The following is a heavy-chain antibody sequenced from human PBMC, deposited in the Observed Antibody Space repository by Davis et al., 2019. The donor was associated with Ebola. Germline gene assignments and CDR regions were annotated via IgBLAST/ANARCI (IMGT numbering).Heavy chain of an antibody. Sequence: GGSLRLSCAASGFTFSIYSMNWVRQAPGKGLEWVSSISSSSSYIYYADSVKGRFTISRDNAKNSLYLQMNSLRAEDTAVYYCARSSIAARPGYYYGMDVWGQGTTVTVSS. CDR3: ARSSIAARPGYYYGMDV. J-gene: IGHJ6*02. V-gene: IGHV3-21*01. D-gene: IGHD6-6*01. CDR2: ISSSSSYI. CDR1: GFTFSIYS.